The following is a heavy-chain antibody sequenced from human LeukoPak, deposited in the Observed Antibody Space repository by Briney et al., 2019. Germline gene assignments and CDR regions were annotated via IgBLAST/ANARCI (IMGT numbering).Heavy chain of an antibody. D-gene: IGHD6-19*01. CDR2: IYYSGST. V-gene: IGHV4-59*01. CDR1: GGSISSDY. Sequence: SETLSLTCTVSGGSISSDYWSWIRQPPGKGLEWIGYIYYSGSTNYNPSLKSRVTISVDTSKNQFSLKLSSVTAADTAVYYCARDARLGAFDIWGQGTMVTVSS. CDR3: ARDARLGAFDI. J-gene: IGHJ3*02.